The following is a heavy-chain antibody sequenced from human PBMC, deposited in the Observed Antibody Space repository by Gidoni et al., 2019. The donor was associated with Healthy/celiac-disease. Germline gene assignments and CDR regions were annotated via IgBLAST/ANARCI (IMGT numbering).Heavy chain of an antibody. D-gene: IGHD4-17*01. CDR1: GFTFSSYS. CDR2: ISSSSSTI. J-gene: IGHJ4*02. Sequence: EVQLVESGGGLVQPGGSLRLSCAASGFTFSSYSLNWVLQAPGKGLEWVSDISSSSSTIYCADSVKGRFTISRDNAKNSLYLQMNSLRAEDTAVYYCARGGWEDYGDYESLAGLVYYFDYWGQGTLVTVSS. V-gene: IGHV3-48*01. CDR3: ARGGWEDYGDYESLAGLVYYFDY.